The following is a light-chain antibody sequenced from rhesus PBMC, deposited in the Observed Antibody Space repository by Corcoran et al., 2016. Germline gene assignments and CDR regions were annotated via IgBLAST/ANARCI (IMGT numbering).Light chain of an antibody. CDR2: RSS. CDR1: QGISNC. Sequence: DLQMTQSPSSLSAPVGDRATITCRASQGISNCFASYQQKSGKAPKLLIYRSSNLQTGGPSRFSGSGSGTDFTLTISGLQPGYIATFYCQQHDICPLTFSGGTKVEIK. J-gene: IGKJ4*01. V-gene: IGKV1-69*01. CDR3: QQHDICPLT.